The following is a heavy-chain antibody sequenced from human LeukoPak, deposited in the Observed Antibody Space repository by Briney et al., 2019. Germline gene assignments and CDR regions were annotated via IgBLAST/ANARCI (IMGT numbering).Heavy chain of an antibody. J-gene: IGHJ4*02. Sequence: SVKVSCKASGGTFSSYAISWVRQAPGQGLEWMGGIIPIFGTANYAQKFQGRVTITTDESTSTAYMELSSLGSEDTAVYYCASSGDYGDYSDYWGQGTLVTVSS. D-gene: IGHD4-17*01. CDR3: ASSGDYGDYSDY. CDR1: GGTFSSYA. CDR2: IIPIFGTA. V-gene: IGHV1-69*05.